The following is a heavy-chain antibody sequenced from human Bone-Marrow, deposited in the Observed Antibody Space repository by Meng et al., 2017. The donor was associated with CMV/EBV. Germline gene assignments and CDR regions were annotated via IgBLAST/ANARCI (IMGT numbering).Heavy chain of an antibody. CDR1: GFTFSSYA. CDR3: AKSRSPPKKVVAGPLDY. J-gene: IGHJ4*02. Sequence: GESLKISCAASGFTFSSYAMHWVRQAPGKGLEWVAFIRYDGSNKYYVDSVKGRFTISRDNSKNTLYLQMNSLRPEDTAMYYCAKSRSPPKKVVAGPLDYWGQGTLVTVSS. CDR2: IRYDGSNK. V-gene: IGHV3-30*02. D-gene: IGHD6-19*01.